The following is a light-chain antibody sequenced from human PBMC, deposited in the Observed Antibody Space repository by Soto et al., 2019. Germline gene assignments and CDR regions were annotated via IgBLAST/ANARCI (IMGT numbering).Light chain of an antibody. CDR1: QSLSTY. Sequence: DIQMTQSPSSLSASVGDRVTITCRASQSLSTYLYWYQQKPGRAPKLLSSGTSILQSGVPSRFSGTGSGTDFTLTISSLQPDDFATYYCQQSYYTPVTFGGGTKVEIK. CDR2: GTS. V-gene: IGKV1-39*01. J-gene: IGKJ4*01. CDR3: QQSYYTPVT.